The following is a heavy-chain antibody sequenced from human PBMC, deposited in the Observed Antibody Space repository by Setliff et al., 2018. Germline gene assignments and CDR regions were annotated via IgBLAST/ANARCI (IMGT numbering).Heavy chain of an antibody. CDR1: GYTFTSYD. CDR3: ARDRGYDSSGYFP. D-gene: IGHD3-22*01. J-gene: IGHJ5*02. Sequence: ASVKVSCKASGYTFTSYDINWVRQAPGQGLEWMGWISPYNSNTLYAQKFQGRVTMTRDTSTSTVYMELSSLRSEDTAVYYCARDRGYDSSGYFPWGQGTLVTVSS. CDR2: ISPYNSNT. V-gene: IGHV1-8*01.